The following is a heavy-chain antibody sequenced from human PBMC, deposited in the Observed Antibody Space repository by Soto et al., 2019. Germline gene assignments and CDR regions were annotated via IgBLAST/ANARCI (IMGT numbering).Heavy chain of an antibody. Sequence: GASVKVSCTASGYTFTSYDINWVRQATGQGLEWMGWMNPNSGNTGYAQKFQGRVTMTRNTSISTAYMELSSLRSEDTAVYYCARIIMVRGVIIKNYYYYYMDVWGKGTTVTVSS. CDR3: ARIIMVRGVIIKNYYYYYMDV. D-gene: IGHD3-10*01. CDR1: GYTFTSYD. CDR2: MNPNSGNT. V-gene: IGHV1-8*01. J-gene: IGHJ6*03.